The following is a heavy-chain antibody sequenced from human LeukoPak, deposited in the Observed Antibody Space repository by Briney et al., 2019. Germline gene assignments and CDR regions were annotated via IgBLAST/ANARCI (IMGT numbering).Heavy chain of an antibody. CDR1: GFTVSSNY. Sequence: PGGSLRLSCAASGFTVSSNYMSWVRQAPGKGLEWVSVIYSGGSTYYADSVKGRFTISRDNSKNTLYLQMNSLRAEDTAVYYCARNSGSYLYYYGMDVWGQGTTVTVSS. J-gene: IGHJ6*02. CDR3: ARNSGSYLYYYGMDV. V-gene: IGHV3-53*01. CDR2: IYSGGST. D-gene: IGHD1-26*01.